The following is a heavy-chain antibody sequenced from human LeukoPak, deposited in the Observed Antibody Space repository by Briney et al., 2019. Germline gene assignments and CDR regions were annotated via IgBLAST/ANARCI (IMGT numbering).Heavy chain of an antibody. D-gene: IGHD1-14*01. J-gene: IGHJ3*02. V-gene: IGHV3-15*01. CDR3: TTDFAEPEAFDI. Sequence: GGSLRLSCAASGFTFSNAWMSWVRQAPGKGLEWVGRIKSKTDGGTTDYAAPVKGRFTISRDDSKNTLYLQMNGLKTEETAVYYCTTDFAEPEAFDIWGQGTMVTVSS. CDR1: GFTFSNAW. CDR2: IKSKTDGGTT.